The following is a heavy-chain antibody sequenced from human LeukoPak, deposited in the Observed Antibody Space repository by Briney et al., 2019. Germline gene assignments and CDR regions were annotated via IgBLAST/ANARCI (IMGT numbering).Heavy chain of an antibody. Sequence: ASVKVSCKASGYTFTNSGITWVRQAPGQGLEWMGWISPYNGNTKYAQKVQGRVTMTTDTSTSTAYMELRSLRSDDTAVYYCARGGVFCSSSTCPSNWLDPWGQGTLVTVSS. CDR2: ISPYNGNT. D-gene: IGHD2-2*01. V-gene: IGHV1-18*01. CDR3: ARGGVFCSSSTCPSNWLDP. J-gene: IGHJ5*02. CDR1: GYTFTNSG.